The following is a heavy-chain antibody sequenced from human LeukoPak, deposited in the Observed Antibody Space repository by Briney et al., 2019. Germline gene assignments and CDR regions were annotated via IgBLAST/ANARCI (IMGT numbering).Heavy chain of an antibody. Sequence: PGGSLRLSCAASGFTFSSYGMHWVRQAPGKGLEWVAVIWYGGSNKYYADSVKGRFTISRDNSKNTLYLQMNSLRAEDTAVYYCARESVYSSGWPNYYYFDYWGQGTLVTVSS. D-gene: IGHD6-19*01. V-gene: IGHV3-33*08. J-gene: IGHJ4*02. CDR1: GFTFSSYG. CDR2: IWYGGSNK. CDR3: ARESVYSSGWPNYYYFDY.